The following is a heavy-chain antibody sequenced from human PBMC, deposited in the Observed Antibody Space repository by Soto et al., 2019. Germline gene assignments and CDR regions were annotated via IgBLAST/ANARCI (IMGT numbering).Heavy chain of an antibody. CDR2: IYKSGTT. Sequence: SETLSLTCTVSRDSISSSYWNWIRQPAGKGLEWIGRIYKSGTTNYNPSLKSRVTMSVDTSKNQFSLKLNSVTAADTAAYYCARDRNYYDSSGYYPFDSWGQGTLVTVSS. CDR3: ARDRNYYDSSGYYPFDS. V-gene: IGHV4-4*07. D-gene: IGHD3-22*01. CDR1: RDSISSSY. J-gene: IGHJ5*01.